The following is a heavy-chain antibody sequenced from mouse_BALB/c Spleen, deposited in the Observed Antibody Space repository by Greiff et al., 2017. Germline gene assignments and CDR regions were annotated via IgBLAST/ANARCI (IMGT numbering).Heavy chain of an antibody. CDR1: GFTFSSYA. D-gene: IGHD1-1*01. CDR2: ISSGGSYT. CDR3: ARKVTTGTRAMDY. J-gene: IGHJ4*01. Sequence: EVKLVESGGGLVKPGGSLKLSCAASGFTFSSYAMSWVRQSPEKRLEWVAEISSGGSYTYYPDTVTGRFTISRDNAKNTLYLEMSSLRSEDTAMYYCARKVTTGTRAMDYWGQGTSVTVSS. V-gene: IGHV5-9-4*01.